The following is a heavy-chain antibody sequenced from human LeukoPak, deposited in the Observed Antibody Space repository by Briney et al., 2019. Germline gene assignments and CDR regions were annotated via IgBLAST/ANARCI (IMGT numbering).Heavy chain of an antibody. J-gene: IGHJ4*02. CDR3: ARDTAWELPVD. CDR2: INHRGTT. CDR1: GDSFSGYY. Sequence: PSETLSLTCAVYGDSFSGYYWSWIRQPPGKGLEWIAEINHRGTTHYNPSLKSRVNISADTSKNQFSLHLDSVTAADTAVYYCARDTAWELPVDWGQGTLVTVSS. V-gene: IGHV4-34*01. D-gene: IGHD1-26*01.